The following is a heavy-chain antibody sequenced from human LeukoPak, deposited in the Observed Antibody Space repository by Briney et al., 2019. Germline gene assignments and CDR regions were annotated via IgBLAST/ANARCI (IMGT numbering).Heavy chain of an antibody. J-gene: IGHJ3*02. V-gene: IGHV3-30*02. CDR3: ARGTHYYNSSGYWDDGGDAFDI. CDR2: IQYDGSNQ. Sequence: GGSLRLSCAASGFTFSSYGMHWVRLAPGKGLEWVAYIQYDGSNQQYADSVKGRFSISRDRSKNIPYLQMNSLRPEDTAVYYCARGTHYYNSSGYWDDGGDAFDIWGQGTLVTVSS. D-gene: IGHD3-22*01. CDR1: GFTFSSYG.